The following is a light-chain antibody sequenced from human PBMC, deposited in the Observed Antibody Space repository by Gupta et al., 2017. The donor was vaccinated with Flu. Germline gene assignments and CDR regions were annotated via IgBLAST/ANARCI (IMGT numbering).Light chain of an antibody. CDR2: EVI. J-gene: IGLJ1*01. Sequence: TSRDGGSDILVARYQKHAGKAPKRRINEVIKRPSAVSNRFAGSKSGNTASPTISGLQADGEADYYCCSYAASGMYYFGSGTKGTVL. CDR1: SRDGGSDIL. V-gene: IGLV2-23*02. CDR3: CSYAASGMYY.